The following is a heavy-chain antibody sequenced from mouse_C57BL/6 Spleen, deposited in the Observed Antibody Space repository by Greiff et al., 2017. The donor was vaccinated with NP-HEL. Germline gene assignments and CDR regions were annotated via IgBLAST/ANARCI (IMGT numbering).Heavy chain of an antibody. J-gene: IGHJ4*01. CDR2: ISDGGSYT. D-gene: IGHD2-4*01. CDR1: GFTFSSYA. CDR3: ARGDYEEAMDY. Sequence: EVQLVESGGGLVKPGGSLKLSCAASGFTFSSYAMSWVRQTPEKRLEWVATISDGGSYTYYPDNVKGRFTISRDNAKNNLYLQMSHLKSEDTAMYYCARGDYEEAMDYWGQGTSVTVSS. V-gene: IGHV5-4*01.